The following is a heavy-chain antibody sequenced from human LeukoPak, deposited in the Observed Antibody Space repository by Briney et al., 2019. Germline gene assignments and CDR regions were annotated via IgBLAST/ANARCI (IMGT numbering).Heavy chain of an antibody. CDR2: INQDESKK. V-gene: IGHV3-7*01. CDR3: ARDHAYRTDF. CDR1: GFSFSSDW. J-gene: IGHJ4*02. Sequence: PGGSLRLSCAASGFSFSSDWMCWVRQAPGEGLEWVANINQDESKKYYVDSVKGRFTISRDNAKNSLYLQMSSLRAADTAVYYCARDHAYRTDFWGQGTLVTVS. D-gene: IGHD2-2*01.